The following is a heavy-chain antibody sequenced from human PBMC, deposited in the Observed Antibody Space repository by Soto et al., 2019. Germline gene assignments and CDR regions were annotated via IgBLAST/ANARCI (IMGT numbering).Heavy chain of an antibody. J-gene: IGHJ4*02. V-gene: IGHV3-7*04. CDR2: IQQNGGEK. CDR3: ARVIDFWGGYSMLYKLDS. CDR1: GFTFSSFW. Sequence: GGSLRLSCAASGFTFSSFWMSWVLQAPWKGLEWVATIQQNGGEKYYVDSVKGRFTISRDNAKNSLYLQMTSLRAEDTAAYYCARVIDFWGGYSMLYKLDSWGQG. D-gene: IGHD3-3*01.